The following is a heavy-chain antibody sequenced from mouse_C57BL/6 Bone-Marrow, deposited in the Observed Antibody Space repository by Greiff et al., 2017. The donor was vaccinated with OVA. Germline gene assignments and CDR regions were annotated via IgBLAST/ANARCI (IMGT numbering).Heavy chain of an antibody. D-gene: IGHD2-4*01. CDR1: GYTFTSYW. V-gene: IGHV1-64*01. Sequence: VQLQQPGAELVKPGASVKLSCKASGYTFTSYWMHWVKQRPGQGLEWIGMIHPNSGSTNYNEKFKSKATLTVDKSSSTAYMQLSSLTSEDSAVYYCARDGLGLQYYFDYWGQGTTLTVSS. CDR2: IHPNSGST. J-gene: IGHJ2*01. CDR3: ARDGLGLQYYFDY.